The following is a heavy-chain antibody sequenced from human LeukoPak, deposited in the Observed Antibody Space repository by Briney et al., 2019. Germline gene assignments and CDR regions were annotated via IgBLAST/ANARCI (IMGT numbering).Heavy chain of an antibody. D-gene: IGHD3-9*01. V-gene: IGHV3-21*01. J-gene: IGHJ4*02. CDR2: ISSSSSYI. Sequence: GGSLRLSCAASGFTFSSYEMNWVRQAPGKGLEWVSSISSSSSYIYYADSVKGRFTISRDNTKNSLYLQMNSLRAEDTAVYYCARGHYDILTGYGYFDYWGQGTLVTVSS. CDR1: GFTFSSYE. CDR3: ARGHYDILTGYGYFDY.